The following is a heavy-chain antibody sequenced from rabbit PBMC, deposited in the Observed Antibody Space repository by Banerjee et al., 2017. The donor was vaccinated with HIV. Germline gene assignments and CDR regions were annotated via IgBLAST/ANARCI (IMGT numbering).Heavy chain of an antibody. CDR2: IDTGSSGST. CDR3: ARDAGGDGYSNDL. V-gene: IGHV1S45*01. CDR1: GFSFSSSYW. Sequence: QEQLEESGGDLVKPEGSLTLTCTASGFSFSSSYWICWVRQAPGKGLEWIGCIDTGSSGSTYYANWAKGRFTISKTSSTTVTLQMTSLTAADTATYFCARDAGGDGYSNDLWGPGTLVTVS. J-gene: IGHJ4*01. D-gene: IGHD7-1*01.